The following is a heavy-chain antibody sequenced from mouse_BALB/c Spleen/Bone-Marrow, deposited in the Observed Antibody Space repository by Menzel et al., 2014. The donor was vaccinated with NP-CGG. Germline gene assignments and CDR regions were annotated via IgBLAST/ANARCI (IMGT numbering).Heavy chain of an antibody. D-gene: IGHD3-1*01. V-gene: IGHV7-3*02. J-gene: IGHJ2*01. CDR3: ARDRAARATGYYFDY. CDR2: IRNKANGYTT. Sequence: EVKLMESGGGLVQPGGSLRLSCAASGFTFTDYYMSWVRQPPGKALEWLGFIRNKANGYTTEYSASVKGRFTISRDNSQSILYLQMNTLRAEDSATYYCARDRAARATGYYFDYWGQGTTLTVSS. CDR1: GFTFTDYY.